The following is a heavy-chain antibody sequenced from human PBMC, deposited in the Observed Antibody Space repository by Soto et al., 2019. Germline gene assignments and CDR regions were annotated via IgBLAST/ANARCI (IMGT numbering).Heavy chain of an antibody. CDR2: IWSNGINT. CDR3: VTERGYFDAFDI. D-gene: IGHD5-18*01. V-gene: IGHV3-33*01. J-gene: IGHJ3*02. CDR1: GFTFSTYG. Sequence: GGSLRLSCAASGFTFSTYGMNWISQAPGTGLAWVAVIWSNGINTYYADSVRGRFTLSRDNYNNRLYLQMNSMRADDTAVYYCVTERGYFDAFDILGQVTMGT.